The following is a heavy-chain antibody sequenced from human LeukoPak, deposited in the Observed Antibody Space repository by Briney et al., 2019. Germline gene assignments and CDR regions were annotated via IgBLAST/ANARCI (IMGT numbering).Heavy chain of an antibody. J-gene: IGHJ4*02. CDR2: ISAYNGNT. D-gene: IGHD3-3*01. CDR1: GYTFTSYG. Sequence: ASVKVSCKASGYTFTSYGISWVRQAPRQGLEWMGWISAYNGNTNYAQKLQGRVTMTTDTSTSTAYMELRSLRSDDTAVYYCARDLGFWSGSYFDYWGQGTLVTVSS. CDR3: ARDLGFWSGSYFDY. V-gene: IGHV1-18*01.